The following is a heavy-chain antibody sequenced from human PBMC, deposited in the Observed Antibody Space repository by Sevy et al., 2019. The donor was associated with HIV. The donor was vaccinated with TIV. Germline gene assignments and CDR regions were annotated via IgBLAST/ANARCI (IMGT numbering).Heavy chain of an antibody. Sequence: ASVKVSCKASGGTFSSYAISWVRQAPGQGLEWMGGIIPIFGTANYAQKFQGRVTITADKSTSTDYMELSSLRSEDTAVYYCARDAIPRGYSYGYDDYYMDVWGKGTTVTVSS. CDR2: IIPIFGTA. J-gene: IGHJ6*03. V-gene: IGHV1-69*06. CDR1: GGTFSSYA. D-gene: IGHD5-18*01. CDR3: ARDAIPRGYSYGYDDYYMDV.